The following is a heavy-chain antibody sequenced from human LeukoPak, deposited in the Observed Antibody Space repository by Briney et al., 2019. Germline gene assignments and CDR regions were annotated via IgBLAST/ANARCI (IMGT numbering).Heavy chain of an antibody. D-gene: IGHD6-13*01. CDR1: SVNSYH. CDR2: VHTATRQT. Sequence: SETLSLTCTVDSVNSYHWNWVRQSAGTGLEWIGRVHTATRQTFANPSLWGRVTVSIDTTKNQFLLQLTSMTATDTAVYYCARELRDIAAYYLDYWGQGVPVTVSS. J-gene: IGHJ4*02. CDR3: ARELRDIAAYYLDY. V-gene: IGHV4-4*07.